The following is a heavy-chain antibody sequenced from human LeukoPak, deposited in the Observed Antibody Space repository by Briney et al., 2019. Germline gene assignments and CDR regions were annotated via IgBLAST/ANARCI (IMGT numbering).Heavy chain of an antibody. D-gene: IGHD6-13*01. CDR1: GYTFTTYA. V-gene: IGHV1-3*01. CDR3: ARWGGGIAAAGITF. Sequence: ASVKVSCKASGYTFTTYAMHWVRQAPGQRLEWMGWINAGNGDTKYSQKFQGRVSITRDTSASTAYMELSSLRSEDTAVYYCARWGGGIAAAGITFWGQGTLVTVSS. J-gene: IGHJ4*02. CDR2: INAGNGDT.